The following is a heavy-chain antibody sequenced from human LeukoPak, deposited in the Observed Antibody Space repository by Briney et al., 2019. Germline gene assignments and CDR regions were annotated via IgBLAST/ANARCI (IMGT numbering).Heavy chain of an antibody. CDR2: ITASSTAI. CDR3: AKADYYDSSGYFDY. D-gene: IGHD3-22*01. CDR1: GFTFNTYT. V-gene: IGHV3-21*01. Sequence: GGSLRLSCAASGFTFNTYTMNWVRQAPGKGLEWVSSITASSTAIYSAGSVKGRFTISRDNSKNTLYLQMNSLRAEDTAVYYCAKADYYDSSGYFDYWGQGTLVTVSS. J-gene: IGHJ4*02.